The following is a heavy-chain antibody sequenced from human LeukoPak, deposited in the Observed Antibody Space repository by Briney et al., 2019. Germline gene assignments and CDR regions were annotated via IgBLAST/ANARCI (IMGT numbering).Heavy chain of an antibody. CDR2: ISGSGGST. Sequence: GGSLRLSCAASGFTFSSYAMSWVRQASGKGLEWVSAISGSGGSTYYADSVKGRFTISRDNSKNTLYLQMNSLRAEDTAVYYCAKDQHFDWLFRQGDFDYWGQGTLVTVSS. V-gene: IGHV3-23*01. J-gene: IGHJ4*02. D-gene: IGHD3-9*01. CDR3: AKDQHFDWLFRQGDFDY. CDR1: GFTFSSYA.